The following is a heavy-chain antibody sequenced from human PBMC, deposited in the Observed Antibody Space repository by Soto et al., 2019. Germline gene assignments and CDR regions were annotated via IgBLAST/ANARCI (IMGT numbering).Heavy chain of an antibody. CDR3: ARGVEYYYDSSGYYPRYFDL. V-gene: IGHV4-59*01. D-gene: IGHD3-22*01. CDR2: IYYSGST. J-gene: IGHJ2*01. CDR1: GGSISSYY. Sequence: QVQLQESGPGLVKPSETLSLTCTVSGGSISSYYWSWIRQPPGKGLEWIGYIYYSGSTNYNPSLKSRVTISVDTSKNQFSLKLSSVTAADTAVYYCARGVEYYYDSSGYYPRYFDLWGRGTLVTVSS.